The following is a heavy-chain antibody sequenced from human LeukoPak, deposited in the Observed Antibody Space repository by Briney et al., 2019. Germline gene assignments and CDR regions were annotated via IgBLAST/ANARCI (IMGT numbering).Heavy chain of an antibody. CDR2: INHSGST. CDR3: ARVKAITMVRGVKIHYYYYMDV. J-gene: IGHJ6*03. CDR1: GGSFSGYY. V-gene: IGHV4-34*01. D-gene: IGHD3-10*01. Sequence: PSETLSLTCAVYGGSFSGYYWSWIRQPPGKGLEWIGEINHSGSTNYNPSLKSRVTISVDTSKNQFSLKLSSVTAADTAVYYCARVKAITMVRGVKIHYYYYMDVWGKGTTVTVSS.